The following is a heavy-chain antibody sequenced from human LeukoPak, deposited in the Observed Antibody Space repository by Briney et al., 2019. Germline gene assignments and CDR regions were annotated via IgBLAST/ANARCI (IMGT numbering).Heavy chain of an antibody. D-gene: IGHD2-2*02. CDR1: GGSISVSNYH. Sequence: SETLSLTCTVSGGSISVSNYHWGWIRQPPGLGLEWTGTIYYSGSTYYSPSLKSRVTMSVDTSNKQFSLKLTSVTAADTAVYYCARHILRRSQKWFDPWGQGTPVTVSS. CDR2: IYYSGST. J-gene: IGHJ5*02. V-gene: IGHV4-39*01. CDR3: ARHILRRSQKWFDP.